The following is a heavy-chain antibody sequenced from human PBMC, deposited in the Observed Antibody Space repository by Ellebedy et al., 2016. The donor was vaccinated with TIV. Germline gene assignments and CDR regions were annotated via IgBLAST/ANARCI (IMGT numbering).Heavy chain of an antibody. CDR2: IYSGGST. V-gene: IGHV3-53*01. CDR1: GFTVSSNY. J-gene: IGHJ4*02. CDR3: ASTGREQVDY. D-gene: IGHD3-10*01. Sequence: PGESLKISCAASGFTVSSNYMSWVRQAPGKGLEWVSVIYSGGSTYYADSVKGRFTISRDNSKNTLYLQMNSLRAEDTAVYYCASTGREQVDYWGQGTLVTVSS.